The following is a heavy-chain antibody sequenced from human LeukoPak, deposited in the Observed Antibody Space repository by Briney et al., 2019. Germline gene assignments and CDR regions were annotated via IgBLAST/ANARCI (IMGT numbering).Heavy chain of an antibody. CDR2: FDPEDGET. CDR1: GYTFTGYY. Sequence: ASVTVSCKASGYTFTGYYMHWVRQAPGKGLEWMGGFDPEDGETIYAQKFQGRVTMTEDTSTDTAYMELSSLRSEDTAVYYCATTNLRSSITMVQSDWFDPWGQGTLVTVSS. J-gene: IGHJ5*02. D-gene: IGHD3-10*01. CDR3: ATTNLRSSITMVQSDWFDP. V-gene: IGHV1-24*01.